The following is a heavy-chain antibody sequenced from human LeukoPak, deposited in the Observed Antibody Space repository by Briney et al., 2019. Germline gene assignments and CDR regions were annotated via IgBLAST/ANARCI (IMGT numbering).Heavy chain of an antibody. CDR2: INSDGSST. D-gene: IGHD6-13*01. CDR3: AREAPAAAGAVDY. Sequence: GGSLRLSCAASGFTFNSYWMHWVRQAPGKGLVWVSRINSDGSSTNYADSVKGRFTISRGNAKNTLYLQMNSLRAEDTAVYYCAREAPAAAGAVDYWGQGTLVTVSS. CDR1: GFTFNSYW. J-gene: IGHJ4*02. V-gene: IGHV3-74*01.